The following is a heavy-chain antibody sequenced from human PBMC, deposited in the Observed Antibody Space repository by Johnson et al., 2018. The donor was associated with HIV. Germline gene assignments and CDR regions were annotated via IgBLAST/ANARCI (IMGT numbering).Heavy chain of an antibody. CDR2: ISGIGGDT. CDR3: AREFEPAFFFFDF. D-gene: IGHD1-14*01. V-gene: IGHV3-66*01. J-gene: IGHJ3*01. Sequence: VQLVESGGGVVQPGRSLRLSCAASGFTFSNYYMNWIRQAPGKGLEWVSVISGIGGDTYYADSVKGRFTISRDNSKNTLYLQMGSLRGEDTAVYYCAREFEPAFFFFDFWGQGTMVTVSS. CDR1: GFTFSNYY.